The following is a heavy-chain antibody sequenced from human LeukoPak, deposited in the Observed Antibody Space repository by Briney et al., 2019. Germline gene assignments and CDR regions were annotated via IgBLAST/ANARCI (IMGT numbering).Heavy chain of an antibody. V-gene: IGHV3-33*01. CDR3: ARESWVLLYYYDSSGYEGRGFDP. Sequence: PGRSLRLSCAASGFTFSSYGMHWVRQAPGKGLEWVAVIWYDGSNKYYADSVKGRFTISRDNSKNTLYLQMNSLRAEDTAVYYCARESWVLLYYYDSSGYEGRGFDPWGQGTLVTVSS. J-gene: IGHJ5*02. D-gene: IGHD3-22*01. CDR2: IWYDGSNK. CDR1: GFTFSSYG.